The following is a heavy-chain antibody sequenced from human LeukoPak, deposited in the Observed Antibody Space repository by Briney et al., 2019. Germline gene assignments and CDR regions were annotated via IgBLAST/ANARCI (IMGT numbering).Heavy chain of an antibody. CDR3: AKESSGWSAEYFQH. Sequence: PGGSLRLSCAVSGFTFDDYAMHWVRQVPGKGLEWVSGINWNSDSIGYADSVKGRFTTSRDNAKNSLYLQMNSLRAEDTAVYYCAKESSGWSAEYFQHWGQGTLVTVSS. D-gene: IGHD6-19*01. CDR1: GFTFDDYA. J-gene: IGHJ1*01. V-gene: IGHV3-9*01. CDR2: INWNSDSI.